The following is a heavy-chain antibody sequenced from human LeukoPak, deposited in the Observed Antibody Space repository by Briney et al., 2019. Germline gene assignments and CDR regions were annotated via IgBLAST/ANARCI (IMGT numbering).Heavy chain of an antibody. CDR1: GFSLSTSGMR. Sequence: SGPTLVNPTQTLTLTCTFSGFSLSTSGMRVSWIRQPPGKALEWLARIDWDDDKFYSTSLKTRLTITKDTSKNQVVLTMTNMDPVDTATYYCARGTSGSYLDYWGQGTLVTVSS. J-gene: IGHJ4*02. CDR2: IDWDDDK. CDR3: ARGTSGSYLDY. D-gene: IGHD1-26*01. V-gene: IGHV2-70*04.